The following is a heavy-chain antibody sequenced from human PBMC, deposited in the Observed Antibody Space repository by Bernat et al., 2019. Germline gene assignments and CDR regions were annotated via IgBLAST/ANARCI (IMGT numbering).Heavy chain of an antibody. J-gene: IGHJ4*02. CDR2: IKKKRDGGTT. CDR1: GFTFSDAW. CDR3: ITEFVGHGVYDWVY. V-gene: IGHV3-15*01. Sequence: EVQLLESGGGLVQPGGSLRLSCAASGFTFSDAWMNWVRQAPGKGLEWVGRIKKKRDGGTTDYAAPVKGRFTISRDDSKNTLFLQMNSLSTEDTAVYYCITEFVGHGVYDWVYWGQGTLVTVSS. D-gene: IGHD5/OR15-5a*01.